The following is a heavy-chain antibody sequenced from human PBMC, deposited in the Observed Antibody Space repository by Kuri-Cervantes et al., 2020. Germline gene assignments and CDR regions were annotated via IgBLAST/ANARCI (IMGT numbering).Heavy chain of an antibody. CDR3: AGAVAGRLGYYYYGMDV. CDR2: INPNSGGT. D-gene: IGHD6-19*01. Sequence: ASVKVSCKASGYTFTGYYMRWVRQAPGQGLEWMGWINPNSGGTNYAQKFQGRVTMTRDTSISTAYMELSRLRSDDTAVYYCAGAVAGRLGYYYYGMDVWDQGTTVTVSS. CDR1: GYTFTGYY. V-gene: IGHV1-2*02. J-gene: IGHJ6*02.